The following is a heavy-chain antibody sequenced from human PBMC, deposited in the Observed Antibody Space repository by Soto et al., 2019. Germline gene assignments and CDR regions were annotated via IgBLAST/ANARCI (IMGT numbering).Heavy chain of an antibody. V-gene: IGHV1-8*02. CDR2: MNPNSGNT. CDR1: GYTFTGYY. Sequence: ASVKVSCKASGYTFTGYYMHWVRQATGQGLEWMGWMNPNSGNTGYAQKFQGRVTMTRNTSISTAYMELSSLRSEDTAVYYCARDGGSSWYYYYYGMDVWGQGTTVTVSS. CDR3: ARDGGSSWYYYYYGMDV. J-gene: IGHJ6*02. D-gene: IGHD6-13*01.